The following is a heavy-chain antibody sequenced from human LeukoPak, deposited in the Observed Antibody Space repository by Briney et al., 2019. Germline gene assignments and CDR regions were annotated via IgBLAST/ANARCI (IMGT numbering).Heavy chain of an antibody. V-gene: IGHV3-23*01. J-gene: IGHJ4*02. CDR3: AKSTGYSTTGRDFDS. Sequence: GGSLRLSCAASGFTFSSYAMSWVRQAPGKGLEWVSTINDNGVNTYYAHSVKGRFTISRDNSKNTLYLQLSSLRAEDTAVYYCAKSTGYSTTGRDFDSWGRGTLVTVSS. CDR1: GFTFSSYA. CDR2: INDNGVNT. D-gene: IGHD6-13*01.